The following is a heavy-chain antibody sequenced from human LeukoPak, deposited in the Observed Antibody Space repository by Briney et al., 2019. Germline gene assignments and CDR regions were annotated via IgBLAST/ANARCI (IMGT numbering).Heavy chain of an antibody. CDR2: IWYDGSNK. J-gene: IGHJ4*02. D-gene: IGHD1-7*01. V-gene: IGHV3-33*01. Sequence: TGGSLRLSCAASGFTFSSYGMHWVRQAPGKGLEWVAVIWYDGSNKYYADSVKGRFTISRDNSKNTLYLQMNSLRAEDTAVYYCARDLGGTTSRFDYWGQGTLVTVSS. CDR3: ARDLGGTTSRFDY. CDR1: GFTFSSYG.